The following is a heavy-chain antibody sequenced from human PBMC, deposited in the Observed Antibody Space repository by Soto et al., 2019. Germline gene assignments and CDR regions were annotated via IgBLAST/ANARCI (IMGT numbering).Heavy chain of an antibody. Sequence: EVQLVESGGGLVEPGRSLRLSCVGSGFTFDDFAMHWVRQAPGKGLEWVSGISWNSASTGYADSVMGRFTISRDNAKNSLYLQMRSLTGEDTAMYYCVKDFRRYTNGLDVWGPGTSVTVFS. D-gene: IGHD5-18*01. CDR3: VKDFRRYTNGLDV. CDR2: ISWNSAST. J-gene: IGHJ6*02. CDR1: GFTFDDFA. V-gene: IGHV3-9*01.